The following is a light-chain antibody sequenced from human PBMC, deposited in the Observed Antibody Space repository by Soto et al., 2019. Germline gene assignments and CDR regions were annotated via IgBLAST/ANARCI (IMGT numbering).Light chain of an antibody. Sequence: QSVLTQPPSVSGSPGQSVAISCTGTSSDVGSYNRVAWYQQPPGTAPKLIIYDVTNRPSGVPDRFSGSKSGNTASLTISGLQAEDEADYYCNSFTTSSTYVFGTGTSSPS. CDR1: SSDVGSYNR. CDR2: DVT. V-gene: IGLV2-18*02. J-gene: IGLJ1*01. CDR3: NSFTTSSTYV.